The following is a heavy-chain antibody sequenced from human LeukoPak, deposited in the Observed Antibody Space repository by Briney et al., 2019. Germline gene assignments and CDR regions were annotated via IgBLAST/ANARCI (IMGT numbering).Heavy chain of an antibody. CDR3: ARVGDHYHWFLVR. J-gene: IGHJ2*01. D-gene: IGHD3-10*01. Sequence: PGGSLRLSCVASGFTVSTYYMNWVRQAPGKGLEWVSIHYSGETTYYADPVKGRFIVSRDISKNMFFLHMTALRDEDTAVYYCARVGDHYHWFLVRCGGGTLVTVSS. CDR2: HYSGETT. V-gene: IGHV3-53*01. CDR1: GFTVSTYY.